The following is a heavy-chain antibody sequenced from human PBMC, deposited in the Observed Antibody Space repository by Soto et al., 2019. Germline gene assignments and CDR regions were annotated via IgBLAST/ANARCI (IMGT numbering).Heavy chain of an antibody. D-gene: IGHD5-18*01. J-gene: IGHJ5*02. CDR3: GGDGALGDTAVVCS. CDR2: IWYDGSNK. CDR1: GFTFSTYG. V-gene: IGHV3-33*01. Sequence: QVQLVESGGGVVQPGKSLRLSCAASGFTFSTYGMHWVRQAPGKGLEWVAVIWYDGSNKYHGDSLKGRFTISRDNSKKTLYLPMNNPRAEDTAVYYCGGDGALGDTAVVCSWGQGTLVIVSS.